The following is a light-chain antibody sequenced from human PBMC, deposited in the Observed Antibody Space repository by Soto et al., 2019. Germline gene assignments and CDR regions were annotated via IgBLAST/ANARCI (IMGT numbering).Light chain of an antibody. CDR3: GRWDSSLSAGV. V-gene: IGLV1-51*01. CDR1: SSNIGSNY. Sequence: QSVLTQPPSVSAAPGQKVTISCSGSSSNIGSNYVSLYQQLPAAAPKLLIYDDNKRPPGIPDRFSGSKSGTSATLGITGLQTGDEAEYYCGRWDSSLSAGVFGGGTKLTVL. J-gene: IGLJ2*01. CDR2: DDN.